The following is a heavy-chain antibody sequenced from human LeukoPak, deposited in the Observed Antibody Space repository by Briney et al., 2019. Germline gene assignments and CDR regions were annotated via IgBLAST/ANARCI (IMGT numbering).Heavy chain of an antibody. D-gene: IGHD3-22*01. J-gene: IGHJ4*02. CDR1: GFTFDDYA. CDR2: ISWNSGSI. V-gene: IGHV3-9*01. Sequence: PGRSLRLSCAASGFTFDDYAMHWVRQAPGKGLEWVSGISWNSGSIGHADSVKGRFTISRDNAKNSLYLQMNSLRAEDTALYYCAKGRYYDSSGYLDFDYWGQGTLVTVSS. CDR3: AKGRYYDSSGYLDFDY.